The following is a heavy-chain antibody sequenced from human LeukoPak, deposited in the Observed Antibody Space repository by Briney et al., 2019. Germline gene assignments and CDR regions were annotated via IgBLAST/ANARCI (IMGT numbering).Heavy chain of an antibody. V-gene: IGHV4-59*12. CDR2: IHYSGNT. D-gene: IGHD3-10*01. J-gene: IGHJ4*02. CDR1: GASISSSS. Sequence: TSETLSLTCTVSGASISSSSWSWIRQPPGKGLEWIGYIHYSGNTNYNPSLKSRVTMSVDTSKNQLSLNLSSVTAADTAVYYCASNYGSGSYHYFDYWGQGTLVTVSS. CDR3: ASNYGSGSYHYFDY.